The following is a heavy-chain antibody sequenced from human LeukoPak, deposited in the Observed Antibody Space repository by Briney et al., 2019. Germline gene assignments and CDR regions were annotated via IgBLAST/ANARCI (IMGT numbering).Heavy chain of an antibody. V-gene: IGHV3-23*01. D-gene: IGHD3-22*01. CDR2: ISGSGGST. J-gene: IGHJ4*02. CDR3: AKHDYDSSGYYYLDY. Sequence: GGSLRLSCAASGFTFSSYAMSWVRQAPGKGLEWVSAISGSGGSTYYADSVKGRFTISRDNSKNTLYLQMNSLRAEDTAVYYCAKHDYDSSGYYYLDYWGQGTLVTVSS. CDR1: GFTFSSYA.